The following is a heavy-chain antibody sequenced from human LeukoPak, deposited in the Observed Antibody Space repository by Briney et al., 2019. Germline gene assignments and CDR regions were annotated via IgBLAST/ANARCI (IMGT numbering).Heavy chain of an antibody. Sequence: KPSETLSLTCTVSGGSISSYYWSWIRQPPGKGLEWIGYIYYSGSTNYNPSLKSRVTISVDTSKNQFSLKLSSVTAADAAVYYCARHMGVDFWSGYLYYMDVWGKGTTVTVSS. CDR2: IYYSGST. CDR3: ARHMGVDFWSGYLYYMDV. J-gene: IGHJ6*03. V-gene: IGHV4-59*01. CDR1: GGSISSYY. D-gene: IGHD3-3*01.